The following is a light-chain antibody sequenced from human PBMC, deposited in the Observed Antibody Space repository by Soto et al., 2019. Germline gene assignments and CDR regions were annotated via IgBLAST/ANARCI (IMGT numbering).Light chain of an antibody. Sequence: EIVLTQSPCTLSLSPGERATLSCRASQSVSSRLAWYQQKPGQAPRLLISGASSRATGIPDRFSGSGSATDFTLTISSLEPEDAAVYYCQQRSNWPPITFGQGTRLEIK. CDR3: QQRSNWPPIT. V-gene: IGKV3-11*01. CDR1: QSVSSR. CDR2: GAS. J-gene: IGKJ5*01.